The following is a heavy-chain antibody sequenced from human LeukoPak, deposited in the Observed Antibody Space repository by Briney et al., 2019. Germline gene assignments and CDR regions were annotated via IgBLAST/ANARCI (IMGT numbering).Heavy chain of an antibody. D-gene: IGHD6-19*01. V-gene: IGHV4-39*01. CDR3: ARGRGPGSGVN. CDR1: GGSISSSSYY. CDR2: IYYSGST. J-gene: IGHJ4*02. Sequence: SETLSLTCTVSGGSISSSSYYWGWIRQPPGKGLEWIGSIYYSGSTYYNPSLKSRVTISVDTSKNQFSLKLSSVTAADTAVYYCARGRGPGSGVNWGQGTLVTVSS.